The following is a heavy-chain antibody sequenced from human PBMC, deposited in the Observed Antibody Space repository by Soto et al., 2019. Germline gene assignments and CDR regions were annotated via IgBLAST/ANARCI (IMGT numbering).Heavy chain of an antibody. CDR1: GGTFSSYA. CDR3: ARVCSGGSCYRGYYYGMDV. V-gene: IGHV1-69*01. J-gene: IGHJ6*04. D-gene: IGHD2-15*01. Sequence: QVQLVQSGAEVKKPGSSVKVSCKASGGTFSSYAISWVRQAPGQGLEWMGGIIPIFGTANYAQKFQGRVTITADESTSTAYMELSSLRSEDTAVYYCARVCSGGSCYRGYYYGMDVWGKGTTVTVSS. CDR2: IIPIFGTA.